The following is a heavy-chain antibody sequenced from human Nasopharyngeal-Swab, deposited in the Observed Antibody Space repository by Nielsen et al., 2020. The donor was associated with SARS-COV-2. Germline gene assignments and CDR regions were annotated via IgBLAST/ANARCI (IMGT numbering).Heavy chain of an antibody. D-gene: IGHD2-2*01. J-gene: IGHJ5*02. Sequence: ASLMVSCSAAGYTFTGYYMHWVLQAPGQGLEWMGRINPNSGGTNYAQKFQGRVTMTRDTSISTSYMELIRLRSDDTAVYYCARKRGFEYQLPNNWFDPWGQGTLVTVSS. V-gene: IGHV1-2*06. CDR1: GYTFTGYY. CDR3: ARKRGFEYQLPNNWFDP. CDR2: INPNSGGT.